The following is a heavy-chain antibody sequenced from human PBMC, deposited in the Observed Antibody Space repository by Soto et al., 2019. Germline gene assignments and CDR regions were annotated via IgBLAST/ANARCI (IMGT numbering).Heavy chain of an antibody. CDR3: ARGGRYYDSSGYSYFPFDY. CDR2: ITQDGSEK. D-gene: IGHD3-22*01. Sequence: GGSLRLSCAASGFTFSSSWMSWVRQAPGKGLEWVANITQDGSEKYYVDSVKGRFTISRDNAKNSLYLQMNSLRAEDTAVYYCARGGRYYDSSGYSYFPFDYWGQGTLVTVSS. J-gene: IGHJ4*02. CDR1: GFTFSSSW. V-gene: IGHV3-7*03.